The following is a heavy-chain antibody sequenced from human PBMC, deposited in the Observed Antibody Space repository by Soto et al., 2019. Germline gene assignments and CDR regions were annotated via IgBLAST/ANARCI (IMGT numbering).Heavy chain of an antibody. D-gene: IGHD3-10*01. J-gene: IGHJ6*02. CDR3: ARGGDSYGSGSYYHYYYYGMDV. Sequence: QVQLVQSGAEVKKPGSSVKVSCKASGGTFSSYAISWVRQAPGQGLEWMGGIIPIFGTANYAQKFQGRVTITADESTSTAYMELRSLRSEDTAVYYCARGGDSYGSGSYYHYYYYGMDVWGQGTTVTVSS. CDR1: GGTFSSYA. V-gene: IGHV1-69*01. CDR2: IIPIFGTA.